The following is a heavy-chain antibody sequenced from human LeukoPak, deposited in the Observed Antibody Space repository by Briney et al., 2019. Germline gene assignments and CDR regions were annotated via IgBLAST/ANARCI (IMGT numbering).Heavy chain of an antibody. CDR2: INPNCGGT. D-gene: IGHD3-22*01. CDR1: GYTFTDYY. V-gene: IGHV1-2*02. Sequence: ASVKVSCKAPGYTFTDYYMHWVRQAPGQGLEWMGWINPNCGGTNYAQKFQGRVTMTRDTSISTAYMELSRLRSDDTAVYYCARENYGYDSSGYPLNGYFDYWGQGTLVSVSS. J-gene: IGHJ4*02. CDR3: ARENYGYDSSGYPLNGYFDY.